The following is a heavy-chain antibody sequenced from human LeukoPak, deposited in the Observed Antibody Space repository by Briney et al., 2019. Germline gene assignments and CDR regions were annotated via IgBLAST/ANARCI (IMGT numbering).Heavy chain of an antibody. D-gene: IGHD3-10*01. Sequence: GSLRLSCAASGFTFNSYGMSWVRQAPGKGLEWIGYTHHSGNALYNPSLKSRVTTSVDTSKNQFSLSLSSVTAADTAVYYCARWEVRLNAFEMWGQGTMVTVSS. J-gene: IGHJ3*02. CDR3: ARWEVRLNAFEM. CDR1: GFTFNSYG. CDR2: THHSGNA. V-gene: IGHV4-59*08.